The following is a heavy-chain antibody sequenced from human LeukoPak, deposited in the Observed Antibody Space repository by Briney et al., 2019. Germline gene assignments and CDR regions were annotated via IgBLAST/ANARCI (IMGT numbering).Heavy chain of an antibody. J-gene: IGHJ4*02. V-gene: IGHV3-53*01. CDR2: IYSGGST. CDR3: ARSHRSLFYFDY. CDR1: GFTFSSYS. Sequence: AGGSLRLSCAASGFTFSSYSMNWVRQAPGKRLEWISVIYSGGSTYYADSVKGRFTISRDNSKNTPYLQMNSLRAEDTAVYYCARSHRSLFYFDYWGQGTLVTVSS.